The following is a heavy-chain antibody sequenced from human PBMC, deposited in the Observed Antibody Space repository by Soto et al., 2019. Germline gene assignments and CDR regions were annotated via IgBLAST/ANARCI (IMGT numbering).Heavy chain of an antibody. V-gene: IGHV3-33*01. CDR2: MWFDGTGE. Sequence: VQLVESGGGVVQPARSLRLSCAASGFTFRNCGIHWVRQAPGKGLEWVAVMWFDGTGEYYADSVKGRFTISRDNSESTLYLQMSSLRAEDTAVYYCARDVIVPAELGYYYYGMDVWGQGTTVTVSS. J-gene: IGHJ6*02. D-gene: IGHD7-27*01. CDR1: GFTFRNCG. CDR3: ARDVIVPAELGYYYYGMDV.